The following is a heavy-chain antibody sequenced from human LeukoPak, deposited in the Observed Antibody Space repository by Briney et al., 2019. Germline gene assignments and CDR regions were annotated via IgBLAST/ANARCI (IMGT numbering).Heavy chain of an antibody. V-gene: IGHV3-21*01. J-gene: IGHJ4*02. CDR1: GFTFSSYS. Sequence: PGGSLRLSCAASGFTFSSYSMNWVRQAPGKGLEWVSSISSSSSYIYYADSVKGRFTISRDNAKNSLYLQMNSLRAEDTAVYYCARDRDYYDSSGYYGSLFDYWGQGTLVTVSS. CDR3: ARDRDYYDSSGYYGSLFDY. D-gene: IGHD3-22*01. CDR2: ISSSSSYI.